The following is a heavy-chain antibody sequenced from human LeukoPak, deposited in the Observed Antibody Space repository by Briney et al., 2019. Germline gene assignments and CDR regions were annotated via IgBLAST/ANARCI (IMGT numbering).Heavy chain of an antibody. CDR1: GFTFSSYE. CDR2: IQQDGSDK. V-gene: IGHV3-7*03. CDR3: AKSGGYCSGGSCHFDY. J-gene: IGHJ4*02. D-gene: IGHD2-15*01. Sequence: GGSLRLSCAASGFTFSSYEMNWVRQAPGKGLEWVANIQQDGSDKYYVDSVKGRFTISRDNAKNTLYLQMNSLRAEDTAVYYCAKSGGYCSGGSCHFDYWGQGTLVTVSS.